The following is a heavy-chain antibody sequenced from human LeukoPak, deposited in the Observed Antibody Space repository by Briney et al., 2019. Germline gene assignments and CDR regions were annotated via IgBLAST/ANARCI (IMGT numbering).Heavy chain of an antibody. CDR1: GFTFSSYA. V-gene: IGHV3-23*01. CDR3: AKDRRPTTVVTYPSD. CDR2: LSGSGSNT. Sequence: PGGFLRLSCAASGFTFSSYAMSWVRQAPGKGLEWVSALSGSGSNTYYADSVKGRFTISRDNSKNTLYLQMNSLRAEDTAVYYCAKDRRPTTVVTYPSDWGQGTLVTVSS. D-gene: IGHD4-11*01. J-gene: IGHJ4*02.